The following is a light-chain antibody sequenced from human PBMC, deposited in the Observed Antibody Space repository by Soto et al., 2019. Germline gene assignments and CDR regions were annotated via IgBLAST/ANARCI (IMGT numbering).Light chain of an antibody. J-gene: IGLJ1*01. CDR1: SSDVGGSNY. CDR2: DVS. Sequence: QSALTQPASVSGSPGQSITISCTETSSDVGGSNYVSWYQQHPNKAPKVMIYDVSNRPSGVSNRFSGSKSGNTASLTISGLQAEDEADYYCSSFTSSSTYVFGTGTKLTAL. CDR3: SSFTSSSTYV. V-gene: IGLV2-14*03.